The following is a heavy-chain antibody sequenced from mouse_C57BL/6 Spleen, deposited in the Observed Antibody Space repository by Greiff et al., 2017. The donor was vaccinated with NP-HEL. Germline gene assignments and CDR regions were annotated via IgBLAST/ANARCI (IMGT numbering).Heavy chain of an antibody. Sequence: VQVVESGAELVKPGASVKISCKASGYAFSSYWMNWVKQRPGKGLEWIGQIYPGDGDTNYNGKFKGKATLTADKSSSTAYMQLSSLTSEDSAVYFCARGGITTVVSYFDYWGQGTTLTVSS. D-gene: IGHD1-1*01. CDR1: GYAFSSYW. J-gene: IGHJ2*01. CDR2: IYPGDGDT. CDR3: ARGGITTVVSYFDY. V-gene: IGHV1-80*01.